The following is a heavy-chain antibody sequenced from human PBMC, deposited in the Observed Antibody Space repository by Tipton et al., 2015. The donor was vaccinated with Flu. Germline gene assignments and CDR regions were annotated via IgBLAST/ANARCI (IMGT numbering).Heavy chain of an antibody. CDR3: ARQYYGSGSYQRYFDY. V-gene: IGHV4-4*07. CDR2: IYTDGGT. CDR1: GDSISSYY. D-gene: IGHD3-10*01. J-gene: IGHJ4*02. Sequence: TLSLTCTVSGDSISSYYWSWIRQPAGKGLEWVGRIYTDGGTDYNATLRSRVSISVDTSKNQFSLNLRSVSAADTAVYYCARQYYGSGSYQRYFDYWGQGTLVTVSS.